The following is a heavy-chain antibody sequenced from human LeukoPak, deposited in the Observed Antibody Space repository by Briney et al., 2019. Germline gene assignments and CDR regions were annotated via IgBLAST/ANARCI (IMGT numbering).Heavy chain of an antibody. J-gene: IGHJ4*02. CDR3: AGEATGSSLNS. CDR1: GGSISSYY. CDR2: IYYSGST. D-gene: IGHD1-1*01. Sequence: SETLSLTCTVSGGSISSYYWSWTRQPPGKGLEWIGYIYYSGSTNYNPSLKSRVTISVDTSKNQFSLKLSSVTPEDTAVYYCAGEATGSSLNSWGLGTLVTVSS. V-gene: IGHV4-59*12.